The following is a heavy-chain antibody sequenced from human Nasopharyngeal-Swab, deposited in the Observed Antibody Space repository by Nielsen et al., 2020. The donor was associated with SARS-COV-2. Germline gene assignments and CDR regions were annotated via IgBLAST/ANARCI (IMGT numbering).Heavy chain of an antibody. CDR2: IYYSGST. CDR3: ARERGRGGIWNYYYYYMDV. J-gene: IGHJ6*03. Sequence: GSLRLSCTVSGGSISSSSYYWVWIRQPPGKGLEWIGSIYYSGSTYYNPSLKSRVTISVDTSKNQFSLKLSSVTAADTAVYYCARERGRGGIWNYYYYYMDVWGKGTTVTVSS. V-gene: IGHV4-39*07. CDR1: GGSISSSSYY. D-gene: IGHD3-10*01.